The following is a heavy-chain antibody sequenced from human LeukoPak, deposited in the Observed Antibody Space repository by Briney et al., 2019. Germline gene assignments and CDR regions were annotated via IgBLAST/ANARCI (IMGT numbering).Heavy chain of an antibody. J-gene: IGHJ3*02. CDR2: INHSGST. CDR3: ARGLGPCSPDAVVSKCAFDI. V-gene: IGHV4-34*01. D-gene: IGHD2-8*02. CDR1: GGSFSGYY. Sequence: SDTLSLTCAVYGGSFSGYYWSWIRQPPGKGLEWIGEINHSGSTNYNPSLKSRVTISVDTSKNQFSLKLSSVTAADTAVYYCARGLGPCSPDAVVSKCAFDIWGQGTMVTVSS.